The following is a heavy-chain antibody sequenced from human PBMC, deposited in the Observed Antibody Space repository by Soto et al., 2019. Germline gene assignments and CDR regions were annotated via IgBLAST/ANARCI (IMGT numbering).Heavy chain of an antibody. J-gene: IGHJ6*02. CDR3: ARESGRVSGSYEDGMDV. CDR1: GYTFTSYG. D-gene: IGHD1-26*01. CDR2: ISAYNGNT. V-gene: IGHV1-18*01. Sequence: ASVKVSCKASGYTFTSYGISWVRQAPGQWLEWMGWISAYNGNTNYAQKLQGRVTMTTDTSTSTAYMELRSLRSDDTAVYYCARESGRVSGSYEDGMDVWGQGTTVTVSS.